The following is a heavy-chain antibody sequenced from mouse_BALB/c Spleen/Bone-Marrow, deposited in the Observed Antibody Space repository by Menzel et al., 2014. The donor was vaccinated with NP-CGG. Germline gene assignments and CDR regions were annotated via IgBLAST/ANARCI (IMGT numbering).Heavy chain of an antibody. D-gene: IGHD1-2*01. CDR2: FYPGSGSI. CDR3: ARHEERFITTAAWFAY. Sequence: LQESGAELVKPGASVKLSCKASGYTFTEYTIHWVKQRSGQGLEWIGWFYPGSGSIKYNEKFKDKATLTADKSSSTVYMELSRLTSEDSAVNFCARHEERFITTAAWFAYWGQGTLVTVSA. V-gene: IGHV1-62-2*01. J-gene: IGHJ3*01. CDR1: GYTFTEYT.